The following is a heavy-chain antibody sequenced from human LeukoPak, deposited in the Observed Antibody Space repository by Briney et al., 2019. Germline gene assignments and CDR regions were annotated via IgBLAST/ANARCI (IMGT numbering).Heavy chain of an antibody. J-gene: IGHJ4*02. CDR2: INPSGSST. CDR3: ARDRITMVRGVIKIPGDY. V-gene: IGHV1-46*01. D-gene: IGHD3-10*01. Sequence: ASVKVSCKASGYTFTSYYMHWVRQAPGQGLEWMGIINPSGSSTSYAQKFQGRVTMTRDTSISTAYMELSRLRSDDTAVYYCARDRITMVRGVIKIPGDYWGQGTLVTVSS. CDR1: GYTFTSYY.